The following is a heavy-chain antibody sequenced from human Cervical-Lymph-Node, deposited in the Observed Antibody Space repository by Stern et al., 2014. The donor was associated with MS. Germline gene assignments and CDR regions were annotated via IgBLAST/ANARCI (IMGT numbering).Heavy chain of an antibody. CDR2: ISYDGSNK. Sequence: QVQLMQSGGGVVQPGRSLRLSCADSGFTFSSYGMHWVRQAPGKGLEWVAGISYDGSNKYYADSVKGRFTISRDNSKNTLYLQMNSLRAEDTAVYYCAKDSTGLSWYFDLWGRGTLVTVSS. V-gene: IGHV3-30*18. CDR3: AKDSTGLSWYFDL. D-gene: IGHD1-14*01. CDR1: GFTFSSYG. J-gene: IGHJ2*01.